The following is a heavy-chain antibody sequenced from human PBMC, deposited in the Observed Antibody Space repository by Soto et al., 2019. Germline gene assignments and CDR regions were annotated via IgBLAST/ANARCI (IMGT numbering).Heavy chain of an antibody. V-gene: IGHV1-69*13. D-gene: IGHD5-12*01. CDR2: IIPIFGTA. J-gene: IGHJ3*02. Sequence: SVKVSCKASGGTFSSYAISWVRQAPGQGLEWMGGIIPIFGTANYAQKFQGRVTITADESTSTAYMELSSLRSEDTAVYSFASRDGYNYFAFDIWGQGTMVTVSS. CDR1: GGTFSSYA. CDR3: ASRDGYNYFAFDI.